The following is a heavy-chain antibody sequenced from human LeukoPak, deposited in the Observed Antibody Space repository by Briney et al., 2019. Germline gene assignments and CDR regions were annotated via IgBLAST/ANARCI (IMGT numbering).Heavy chain of an antibody. CDR3: AREMATKAYVIDY. V-gene: IGHV1-8*01. D-gene: IGHD5-24*01. CDR2: MNPNSRNT. J-gene: IGHJ4*02. Sequence: GASVKVSCKASGYTFTSNDINWVRQVTGQGLEWVGWMNPNSRNTGYAQKFQGRVTMTRNTSISTAYMELSSLRSEDTAVYYCAREMATKAYVIDYWGQGTLVTVSS. CDR1: GYTFTSND.